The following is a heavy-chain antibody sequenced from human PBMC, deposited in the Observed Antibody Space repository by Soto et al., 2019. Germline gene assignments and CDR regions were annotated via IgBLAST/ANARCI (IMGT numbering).Heavy chain of an antibody. D-gene: IGHD6-19*01. CDR3: ARGSSVAGRNNWFDP. CDR2: ISAYNGNT. CDR1: GYTFTSYG. Sequence: RASVKVSCKASGYTFTSYGISWVRQAPGQGLEWMGWISAYNGNTNYAQKLQGRVTMTTDTSTSTAYMELRSLRSDDTAVYYCARGSSVAGRNNWFDPWGQGTLVTVSS. V-gene: IGHV1-18*01. J-gene: IGHJ5*02.